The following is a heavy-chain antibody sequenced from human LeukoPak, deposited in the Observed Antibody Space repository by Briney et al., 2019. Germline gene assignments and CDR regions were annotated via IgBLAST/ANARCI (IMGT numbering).Heavy chain of an antibody. CDR2: IIPIFGTA. CDR3: ASETTQDTAIVGFDY. CDR1: GGTFSSYA. D-gene: IGHD5-18*01. Sequence: SVKVSCKASGGTFSSYAISWVRQAPGQGLEWMGGIIPIFGTANYAQKFQGRVTITADESTSTAYMELSSLRSEDTAVYYCASETTQDTAIVGFDYWGQGTLVTVSS. V-gene: IGHV1-69*13. J-gene: IGHJ4*02.